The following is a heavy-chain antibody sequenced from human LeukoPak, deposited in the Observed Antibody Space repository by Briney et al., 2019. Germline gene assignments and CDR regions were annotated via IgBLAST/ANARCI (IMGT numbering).Heavy chain of an antibody. CDR1: GFTFSSYA. D-gene: IGHD2-8*01. CDR2: FSGSGGTT. V-gene: IGHV3-23*01. Sequence: GGSLRLSCAASGFTFSSYAMNWVRQAQGRGLEWVSGFSGSGGTTYYADSGKGRFTISRDNSKNTLYLQMNSLRAEDTAVYYCANGNRCTSPNCLGYYYFYMDVWGKGTMVTVSS. J-gene: IGHJ6*03. CDR3: ANGNRCTSPNCLGYYYFYMDV.